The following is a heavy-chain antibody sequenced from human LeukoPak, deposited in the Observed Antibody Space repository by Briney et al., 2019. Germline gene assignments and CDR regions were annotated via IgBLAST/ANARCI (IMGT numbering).Heavy chain of an antibody. V-gene: IGHV3-64D*09. CDR1: GFTFSRYA. J-gene: IGHJ4*02. CDR3: VKSSGSSWYMFDY. D-gene: IGHD6-13*01. CDR2: VTSNGGST. Sequence: GGSLRLSCSPSGFTFSRYAMHWVRQAPGKGLEYVSGVTSNGGSTYYADSVKGRFTISRDNSKNTLYLQMSTLRAKDTAVYFCVKSSGSSWYMFDYWGQGTLVTVSS.